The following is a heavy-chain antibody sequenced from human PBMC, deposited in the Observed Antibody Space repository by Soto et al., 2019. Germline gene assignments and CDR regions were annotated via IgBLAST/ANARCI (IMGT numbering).Heavy chain of an antibody. CDR1: AFTFSGYL. Sequence: QVQLVESGGGVVQPGRSLTLSCAASAFTFSGYLMHWVRQAPGKGLEWVAVVSYDGSSKYYAESVKGRFTISRDNSKDALHLQMNSLRAEDTAVYYCARGPYCSSTSCYGRTDYFDYWGQGTLVNVSS. J-gene: IGHJ4*02. D-gene: IGHD2-2*01. V-gene: IGHV3-30-3*01. CDR3: ARGPYCSSTSCYGRTDYFDY. CDR2: VSYDGSSK.